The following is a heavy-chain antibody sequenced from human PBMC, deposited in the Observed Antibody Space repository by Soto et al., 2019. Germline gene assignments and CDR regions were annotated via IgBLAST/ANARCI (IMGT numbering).Heavy chain of an antibody. D-gene: IGHD3-3*01. CDR2: INHSGST. Sequence: PSETLSLTCAVYGGSFSGYYWSWIRRPPGKGLEWIGEINHSGSTNYNPSLKSRVTISVDTSKNQFSLKLSSVTAADTAVYYCARGYYDFWSGYLPSFDPWGQGTLVTVSS. CDR1: GGSFSGYY. J-gene: IGHJ5*02. CDR3: ARGYYDFWSGYLPSFDP. V-gene: IGHV4-34*01.